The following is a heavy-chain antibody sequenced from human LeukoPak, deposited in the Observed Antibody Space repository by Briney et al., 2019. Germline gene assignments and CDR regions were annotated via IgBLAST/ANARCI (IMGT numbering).Heavy chain of an antibody. Sequence: PGGSLTLSCAASVFTVSRNHMSWVRHAPGKGLEWVSLIYSGGSTYYADSVKGRFTISRDNSKNTLYLQMNSLRAEDTAVYYCARRAGGYSHPYDYWGQGTLVTVSS. J-gene: IGHJ4*02. CDR1: VFTVSRNH. CDR3: ARRAGGYSHPYDY. V-gene: IGHV3-53*01. CDR2: IYSGGST. D-gene: IGHD4-23*01.